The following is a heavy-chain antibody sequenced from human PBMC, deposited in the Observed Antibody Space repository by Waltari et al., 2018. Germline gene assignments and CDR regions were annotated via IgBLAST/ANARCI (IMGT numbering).Heavy chain of an antibody. J-gene: IGHJ4*02. CDR2: IYYSGGT. CDR1: GGSISSYY. D-gene: IGHD6-13*01. Sequence: QVQLQESGPGLVKPSETLSLTCTVSGGSISSYYWSWIRQPPGKGLEWIGYIYYSGGTNYNPSLKSRVTISVDTSKNQFSLKLSSVTAADTAVYYCARAGTAAGIPDYWGQGTLVTVSS. CDR3: ARAGTAAGIPDY. V-gene: IGHV4-59*01.